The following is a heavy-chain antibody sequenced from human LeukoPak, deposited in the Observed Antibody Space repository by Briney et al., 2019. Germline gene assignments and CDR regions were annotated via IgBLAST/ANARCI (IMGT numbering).Heavy chain of an antibody. CDR3: AKDNPFGDFDY. CDR2: ISYDGSNK. Sequence: GGSLRLSCAASGFTFSSYGMHWVRQAPGKGLEWVAVISYDGSNKYYADSVKGRFTISRDNSKNTLYLQMNSLRAEDTAVYYCAKDNPFGDFDYWGQGTLVTVSS. J-gene: IGHJ4*02. D-gene: IGHD3-10*01. V-gene: IGHV3-30*18. CDR1: GFTFSSYG.